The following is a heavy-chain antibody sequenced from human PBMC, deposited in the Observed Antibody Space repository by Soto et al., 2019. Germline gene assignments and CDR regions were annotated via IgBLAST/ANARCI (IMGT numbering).Heavy chain of an antibody. CDR3: ARFESVGEHYDFWSGYSDY. Sequence: PGESLKISCKGSGYSFSRYWIGWVRQMPGKGLEWMGIIYPGDSDTRYSPSFQGQVTISADKSISTAYLQWSSLKASDTAMYYCARFESVGEHYDFWSGYSDYWGQGTLVTVSS. CDR1: GYSFSRYW. V-gene: IGHV5-51*01. D-gene: IGHD3-3*01. J-gene: IGHJ4*02. CDR2: IYPGDSDT.